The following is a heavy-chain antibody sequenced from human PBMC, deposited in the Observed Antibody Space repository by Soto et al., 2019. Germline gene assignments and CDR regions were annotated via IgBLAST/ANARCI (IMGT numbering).Heavy chain of an antibody. J-gene: IGHJ5*02. V-gene: IGHV1-69*06. Sequence: SVKVSCKASGGTFSSYDISWVRQAPGQGLEWMGGIIPVFGTANYAQKFQGRVTITADKSTSTAYMELSSLRSEDTAVYYCARGGSFCSSTSCYTGWFDPWGRGTLVTVSS. CDR2: IIPVFGTA. D-gene: IGHD2-2*02. CDR1: GGTFSSYD. CDR3: ARGGSFCSSTSCYTGWFDP.